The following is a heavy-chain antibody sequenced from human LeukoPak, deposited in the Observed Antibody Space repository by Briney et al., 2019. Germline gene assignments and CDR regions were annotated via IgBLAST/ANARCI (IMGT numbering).Heavy chain of an antibody. Sequence: SGPTLVHPTPPLTLTCTSSGFSRRTSGVGVGWMRRPPGKALEWLALIYWNDDKRYSPSLKSRLTITKGTSKNQVVLTMTNMDPVDTATYYCAHRQGPCSSSLAWGQGTLVTVSS. CDR2: IYWNDDK. J-gene: IGHJ5*02. D-gene: IGHD6-13*01. CDR1: GFSRRTSGVG. CDR3: AHRQGPCSSSLA. V-gene: IGHV2-5*01.